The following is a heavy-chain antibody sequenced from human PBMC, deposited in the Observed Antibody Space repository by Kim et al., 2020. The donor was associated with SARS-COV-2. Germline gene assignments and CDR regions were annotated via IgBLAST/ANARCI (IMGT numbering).Heavy chain of an antibody. V-gene: IGHV3-30*18. D-gene: IGHD2-15*01. CDR2: ISYDGSNK. CDR3: AKDRRDIVVVVAATRSSAPMDV. J-gene: IGHJ6*03. CDR1: GITFSSYD. Sequence: GGSLRLSCAASGITFSSYDMHWVRQAPGKGLEWVAVISYDGSNKYYADSVKGRFTISRDNSKNTLYLQMNSLRAEDTAVYYCAKDRRDIVVVVAATRSSAPMDVWGKGTTVTVSS.